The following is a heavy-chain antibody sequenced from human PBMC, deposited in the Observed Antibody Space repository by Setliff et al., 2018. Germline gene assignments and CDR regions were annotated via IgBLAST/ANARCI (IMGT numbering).Heavy chain of an antibody. CDR2: INAGNGNT. V-gene: IGHV1-3*03. CDR1: GYTFTSYA. Sequence: ASVKVSCKASGYTFTSYAMHWVRQVPGQRLEWMGWINAGNGNTKYSQEFQGRVTITRDTSASTAYMELSSLRSEDMAVYYCAREAVDYYDSSGYVPFDYWGQGTLVTVSS. J-gene: IGHJ4*02. CDR3: AREAVDYYDSSGYVPFDY. D-gene: IGHD3-22*01.